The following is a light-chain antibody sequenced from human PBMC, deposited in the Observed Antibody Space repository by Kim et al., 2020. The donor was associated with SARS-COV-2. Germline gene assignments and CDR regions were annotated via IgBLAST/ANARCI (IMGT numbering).Light chain of an antibody. CDR2: GAS. J-gene: IGKJ2*01. CDR1: ENIYSK. CDR3: QQYNNWPPFT. Sequence: ETVMTQSPATLSVSPGERATLSCRASENIYSKLAWYQQKPGQAPRLLIDGASTRATGIPDRFSGSGSGTEFTLTITSLQSEDFAVYYWQQYNNWPPFTFGQGTRLEI. V-gene: IGKV3-15*01.